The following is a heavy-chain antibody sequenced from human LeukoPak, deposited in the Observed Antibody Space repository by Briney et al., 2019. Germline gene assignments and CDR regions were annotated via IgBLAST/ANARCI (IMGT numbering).Heavy chain of an antibody. CDR2: INWNGRIT. D-gene: IGHD5-18*01. Sequence: RPGESLRLSCAASGFTFDDYAMNWVRQVPGRGLELVSGINWNGRITEYADSVKDRFTISRQNTKNSLYLYMNNLGGEDTALYFCARGSVQLWLRDTYYYMDVWGKGTTVTVSS. V-gene: IGHV3-20*04. CDR1: GFTFDDYA. J-gene: IGHJ6*03. CDR3: ARGSVQLWLRDTYYYMDV.